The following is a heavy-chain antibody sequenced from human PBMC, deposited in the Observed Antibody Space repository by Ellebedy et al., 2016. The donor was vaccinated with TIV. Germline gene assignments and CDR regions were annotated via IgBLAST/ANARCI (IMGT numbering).Heavy chain of an antibody. CDR1: GFTFSSYG. CDR3: ARDLDSSSSDGMDV. J-gene: IGHJ6*02. CDR2: IWYDGSNK. V-gene: IGHV3-33*01. Sequence: GESLKISCAASGFTFSSYGMHWVRQAPGKGLEWVAVIWYDGSNKYYADSVKGRFTITRDNSKNTLYLQMNSLRAEDTAVYYCARDLDSSSSDGMDVWGQGTTVTVSS. D-gene: IGHD6-13*01.